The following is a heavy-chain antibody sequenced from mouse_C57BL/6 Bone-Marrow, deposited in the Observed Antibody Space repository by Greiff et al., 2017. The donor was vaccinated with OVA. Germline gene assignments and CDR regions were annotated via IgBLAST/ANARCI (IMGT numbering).Heavy chain of an antibody. CDR2: ISGGGGNT. CDR1: GFTFSSYT. D-gene: IGHD4-1*01. Sequence: EVQLVESGGGLVKPGGSLKLSCAASGFTFSSYTMSWVRQTPEKRLEWVATISGGGGNTYYPDSVKGRFTISRDNAKNTLYLQLSSLRSEDTAVYYCARPNWDFFDYWGQGTTLTVSS. V-gene: IGHV5-9*04. J-gene: IGHJ2*01. CDR3: ARPNWDFFDY.